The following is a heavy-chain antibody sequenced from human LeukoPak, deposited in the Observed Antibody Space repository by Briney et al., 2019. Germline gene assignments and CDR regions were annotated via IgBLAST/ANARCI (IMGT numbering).Heavy chain of an antibody. CDR1: GYSISRGYY. Sequence: SETLSLTCAVSGYSISRGYYWGWIRQPPGKELECIGSVYHSGITYYNPSLMSRVTISVDKSKNQFSLKLTSVTAADTAVYYCARQPAGTAAFDIWAQGTMVIVSA. J-gene: IGHJ3*02. D-gene: IGHD1-14*01. V-gene: IGHV4-38-2*01. CDR3: ARQPAGTAAFDI. CDR2: VYHSGIT.